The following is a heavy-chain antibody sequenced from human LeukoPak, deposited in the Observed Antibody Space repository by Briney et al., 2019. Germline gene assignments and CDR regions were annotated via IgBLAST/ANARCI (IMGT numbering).Heavy chain of an antibody. V-gene: IGHV3-53*01. CDR3: AREPRWAMGAFDI. CDR1: GFTVSSNY. Sequence: GGSLRLSCAASGFTVSSNYMSWVRQAPGKGLEWVSIIYSGGSTYYADSVKGRFTISRDNSKNTLYLQMNSLRAEDTAVYYCAREPRWAMGAFDIWGQGTMVTVSS. J-gene: IGHJ3*02. D-gene: IGHD4-23*01. CDR2: IYSGGST.